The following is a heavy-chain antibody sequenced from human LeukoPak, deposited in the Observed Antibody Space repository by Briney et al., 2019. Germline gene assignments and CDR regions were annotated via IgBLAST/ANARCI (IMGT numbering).Heavy chain of an antibody. CDR3: ATLSIMVVTSYYYYYMDV. CDR2: IIPIFGTA. Sequence: ASVKVSCKASGGTFISYAISWVRQAPGQGLEWMGRIIPIFGTANYAQKFQGRVTITTDESTSTAYMELSSLRSEDTAVYYCATLSIMVVTSYYYYYMDVWGKGTTVTVSS. V-gene: IGHV1-69*05. CDR1: GGTFISYA. J-gene: IGHJ6*03. D-gene: IGHD4/OR15-4a*01.